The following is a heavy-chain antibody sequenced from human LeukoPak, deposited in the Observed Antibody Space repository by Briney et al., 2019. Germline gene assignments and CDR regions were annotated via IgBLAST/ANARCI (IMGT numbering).Heavy chain of an antibody. Sequence: SETLSLTCTVSGGSISSYYWSWIRQPPGKGLEWIGYIFYSGSTNYNPSLKSRVTISVDTSKNQLSLKLSSVTAADTAVYYCARGTYYYDSSGYWYYMDVWGKGTTVTVSS. D-gene: IGHD3-22*01. CDR3: ARGTYYYDSSGYWYYMDV. CDR2: IFYSGST. V-gene: IGHV4-59*12. J-gene: IGHJ6*03. CDR1: GGSISSYY.